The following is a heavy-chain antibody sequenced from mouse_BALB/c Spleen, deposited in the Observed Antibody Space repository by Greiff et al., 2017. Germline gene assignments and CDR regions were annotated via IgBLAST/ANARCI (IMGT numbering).Heavy chain of an antibody. CDR2: ISTYYGDA. CDR3: ARDYRYDEGYAMDY. V-gene: IGHV1-67*01. J-gene: IGHJ4*01. CDR1: GYTFTDYA. Sequence: VQLQESGPELVKPGASVKISCKGSGYTFTDYAMHWVKQSHAKSLEWIGVISTYYGDASYNQKFKGKATMTVDKSSSTAYMELARLTSEDSAIYYCARDYRYDEGYAMDYWGQGTSVTVSS. D-gene: IGHD2-14*01.